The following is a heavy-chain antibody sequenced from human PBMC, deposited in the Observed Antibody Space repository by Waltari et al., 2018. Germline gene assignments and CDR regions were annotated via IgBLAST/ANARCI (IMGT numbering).Heavy chain of an antibody. Sequence: QVQLVESGGGVVPPGGSLRLSCKVSGFIFSRYDMIWVRQPPGMGLEWGSLIRFDGGQKYYADSVKGRFTVSRDNSRDTLYLQMTGFTSVDTATYFCASEVSFSSPSFWGRGTLVTVSS. D-gene: IGHD3-3*02. CDR3: ASEVSFSSPSF. CDR1: GFIFSRYD. V-gene: IGHV3-30*02. J-gene: IGHJ4*02. CDR2: IRFDGGQK.